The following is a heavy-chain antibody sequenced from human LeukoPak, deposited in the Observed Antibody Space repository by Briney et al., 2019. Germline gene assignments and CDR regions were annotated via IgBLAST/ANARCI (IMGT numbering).Heavy chain of an antibody. Sequence: AGGSLRLSCAASGFTFDDYTMHWVRQAPGKGLEWVSLISWDGGSTYYADTVKGRFTISRDNSKNSLYLQMNSLRTEDTAMYYCARFLWFGEVQYSWFDPWGQGTLVTVSS. D-gene: IGHD3-10*01. CDR2: ISWDGGST. J-gene: IGHJ5*02. V-gene: IGHV3-43*01. CDR3: ARFLWFGEVQYSWFDP. CDR1: GFTFDDYT.